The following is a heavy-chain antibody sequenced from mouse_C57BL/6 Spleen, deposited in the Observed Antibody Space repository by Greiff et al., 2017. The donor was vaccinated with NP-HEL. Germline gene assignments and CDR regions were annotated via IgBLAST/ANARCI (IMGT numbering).Heavy chain of an antibody. CDR3: ARSHSSGYNYFDY. J-gene: IGHJ2*01. V-gene: IGHV1-81*01. D-gene: IGHD3-2*02. CDR2: IYPRSGNT. Sequence: VQLQQSGAELARPGASVKLSCKASGYTFTSYGISWVKQRTGQGLEWIGEIYPRSGNTYYNEKFKGKATLTADKSSSTAYMELRSLTSEDSAVYFCARSHSSGYNYFDYWGQGTTLTVAS. CDR1: GYTFTSYG.